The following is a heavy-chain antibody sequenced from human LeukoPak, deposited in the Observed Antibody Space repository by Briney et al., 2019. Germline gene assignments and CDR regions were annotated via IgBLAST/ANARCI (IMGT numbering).Heavy chain of an antibody. Sequence: GGSLRLSCAASGFTFSSYEMNWVRQAPGKGLEWISYISNSGGTIYYADSVKGRFTISRDNAKNSLYLQMNSLRAEDTALYYCARDGYNRKLDYWGQGTLVTVSS. D-gene: IGHD5-24*01. CDR1: GFTFSSYE. CDR3: ARDGYNRKLDY. V-gene: IGHV3-48*03. J-gene: IGHJ4*02. CDR2: ISNSGGTI.